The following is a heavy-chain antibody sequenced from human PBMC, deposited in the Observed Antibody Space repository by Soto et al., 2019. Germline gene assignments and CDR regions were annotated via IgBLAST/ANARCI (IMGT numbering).Heavy chain of an antibody. CDR2: LDQDGSER. CDR1: GFTFSTYW. D-gene: IGHD3-16*01. Sequence: EVQLVESGGGLVQPGGSLRLSCAASGFTFSTYWMTWVRRPRGKGLEWVANLDQDGSERYYVDSVRDRFTISRDNAKNSLYLQLNSLRAEDTAVYYCVCGGNFFVYWGQGTLVTVSP. CDR3: VCGGNFFVY. V-gene: IGHV3-7*01. J-gene: IGHJ4*02.